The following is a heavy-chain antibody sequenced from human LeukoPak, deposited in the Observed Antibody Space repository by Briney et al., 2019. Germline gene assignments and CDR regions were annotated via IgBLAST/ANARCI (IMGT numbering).Heavy chain of an antibody. CDR3: ARNRIAAAGHYFDY. CDR1: GFTFSDYY. V-gene: IGHV3-11*04. Sequence: PGGSLRLSCAASGFTFSDYYISWIRQAPGKGLEWVSYISSSGSTIYYADSVKGRFTISRDNTKNSLYLQMNSLRAEDTAVYYCARNRIAAAGHYFDYWGQGTLVTVSS. CDR2: ISSSGSTI. D-gene: IGHD6-13*01. J-gene: IGHJ4*02.